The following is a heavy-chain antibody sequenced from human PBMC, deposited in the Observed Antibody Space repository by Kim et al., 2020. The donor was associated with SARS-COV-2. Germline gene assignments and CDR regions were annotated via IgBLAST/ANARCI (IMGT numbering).Heavy chain of an antibody. CDR1: GFTFSSYA. Sequence: GGSLRLSCAASGFTFSSYAMHWVRQAPGKGLEWVAVISYDGSNKYYADSVKGRFTISRDNSKNTLYLQMNSLRAEDTAVYYCARDRSYYFSYFDYWGQGT. J-gene: IGHJ4*02. CDR2: ISYDGSNK. D-gene: IGHD1-26*01. CDR3: ARDRSYYFSYFDY. V-gene: IGHV3-30-3*01.